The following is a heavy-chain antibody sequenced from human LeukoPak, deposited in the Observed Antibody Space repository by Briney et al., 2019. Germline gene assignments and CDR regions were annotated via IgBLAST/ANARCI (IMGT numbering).Heavy chain of an antibody. J-gene: IGHJ4*02. V-gene: IGHV6-1*01. CDR2: IYYRSKWYN. CDR3: ARDVAAGAGTPFDY. CDR1: GDSVSSNSAA. D-gene: IGHD6-19*01. Sequence: SQTLSLTCAISGDSVSSNSAAWNWIRQSPSRGLEWLGRIYYRSKWYNDYAVSVKSRIAINPDTSKNRFSLQLNSVTPEDTAVYYCARDVAAGAGTPFDYWGQGTLVTVSS.